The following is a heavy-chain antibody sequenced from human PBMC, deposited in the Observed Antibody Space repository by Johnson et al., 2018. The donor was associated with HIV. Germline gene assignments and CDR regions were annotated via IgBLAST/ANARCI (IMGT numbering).Heavy chain of an antibody. CDR1: GFTFSSYT. J-gene: IGHJ3*02. Sequence: VHLVESGGGVVQPGRSLRLSCVASGFTFSSYTMHWVRQAPGKGLEWVAVISYDGSNKYFADSVKGRFTISRDNSKNTLYLQMSSLRAEDTAVYYCARGGIIHDAFDIWGQGTMVTVSS. D-gene: IGHD1-1*01. CDR3: ARGGIIHDAFDI. V-gene: IGHV3-30*04. CDR2: ISYDGSNK.